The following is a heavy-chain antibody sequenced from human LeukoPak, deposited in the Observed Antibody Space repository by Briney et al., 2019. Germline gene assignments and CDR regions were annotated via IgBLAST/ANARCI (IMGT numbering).Heavy chain of an antibody. CDR3: ARDPPFYYDSSGLDY. J-gene: IGHJ4*02. CDR1: GFTFSSYA. D-gene: IGHD3-22*01. Sequence: SGGSLRLSCAASGFTFSSYAMHWVRQAPGKGLEWAAVISYDGSNKYYADSVKGRFTISRDNSKNTLYLQMNSLRAEDTAVYYCARDPPFYYDSSGLDYWGQGTLVTVSS. V-gene: IGHV3-30-3*01. CDR2: ISYDGSNK.